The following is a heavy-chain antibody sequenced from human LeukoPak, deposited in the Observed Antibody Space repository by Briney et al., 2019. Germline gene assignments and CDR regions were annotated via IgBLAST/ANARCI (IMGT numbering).Heavy chain of an antibody. J-gene: IGHJ4*02. CDR2: ISTDGAST. CDR1: GFTFNTDA. Sequence: PGGSLRLSCAASGFTFNTDAMHWVRQAPGKGLEYVSAISTDGASTYYANSVKDRFSISRDNSKNTLYLQMGSLRAEDMAVYYCARGKGIYCGGACSALDYWGQGTLVTVSS. CDR3: ARGKGIYCGGACSALDY. V-gene: IGHV3-64*01. D-gene: IGHD2-21*02.